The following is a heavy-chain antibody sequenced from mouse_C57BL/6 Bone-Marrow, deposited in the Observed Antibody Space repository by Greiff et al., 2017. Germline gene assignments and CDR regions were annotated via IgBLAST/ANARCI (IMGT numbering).Heavy chain of an antibody. D-gene: IGHD1-1*01. CDR3: ARSHYYGSSPFDY. J-gene: IGHJ2*01. CDR2: IDPANGNT. Sequence: VQLQQSVAELVRPGASVKLSCTASGFNIKNTYMHWVKQRPEQGLEWIGRIDPANGNTKYAPKFQGKATLTADTSSNTAYLQLSSLTSEDTAIYYCARSHYYGSSPFDYWGQGTTLTVSS. V-gene: IGHV14-3*01. CDR1: GFNIKNTY.